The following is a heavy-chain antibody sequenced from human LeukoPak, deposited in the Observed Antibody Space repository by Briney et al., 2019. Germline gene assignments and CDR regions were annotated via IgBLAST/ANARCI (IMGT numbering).Heavy chain of an antibody. Sequence: GGSLRLSCAASGFTFSSYAMSWVRQAPGKGLEWVSAISGSGGSTYYADSVKGRSTISRDNSKNTLYLQMNSLRAEDTAVYYCAKDHVTMVRGVINDYFDYWGQGTLVTVSS. CDR1: GFTFSSYA. CDR2: ISGSGGST. J-gene: IGHJ4*02. V-gene: IGHV3-23*01. CDR3: AKDHVTMVRGVINDYFDY. D-gene: IGHD3-10*01.